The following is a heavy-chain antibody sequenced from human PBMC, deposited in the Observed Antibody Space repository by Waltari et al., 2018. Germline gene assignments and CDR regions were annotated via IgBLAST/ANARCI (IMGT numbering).Heavy chain of an antibody. Sequence: QVQLQVSGPGLVKPSQTLSLTCTVSGGSISSGGYYWSWIRQHPGKGLEWIGYIYYSGSTYYNPSLKSRVTISVDTSKNQFSLKLSSVTAADTAVYYCARADYGGNSNAFDIWGQGTMVTVSS. V-gene: IGHV4-31*03. CDR2: IYYSGST. CDR1: GGSISSGGYY. D-gene: IGHD4-17*01. CDR3: ARADYGGNSNAFDI. J-gene: IGHJ3*02.